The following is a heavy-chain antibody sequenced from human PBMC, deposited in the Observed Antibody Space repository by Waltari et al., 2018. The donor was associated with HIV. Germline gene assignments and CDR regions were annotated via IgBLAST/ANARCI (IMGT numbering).Heavy chain of an antibody. V-gene: IGHV3-48*01. Sequence: EVQLVESGGGLVQPGGSLRLSCAASGLTFSNDTMNWVRQDPGKVLGWVSYISRSSRSIFYAVSVKVRFTISRDNAKNSLYLQMNSLRVEDTAVYYCARDINGGWGYWGQGTLVTVAS. D-gene: IGHD4-17*01. CDR1: GLTFSNDT. CDR3: ARDINGGWGY. J-gene: IGHJ4*02. CDR2: ISRSSRSI.